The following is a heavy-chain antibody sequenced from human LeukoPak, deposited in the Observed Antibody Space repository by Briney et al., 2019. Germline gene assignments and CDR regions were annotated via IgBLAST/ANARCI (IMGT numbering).Heavy chain of an antibody. Sequence: GGSLRLSCAASGFTFSSYSMNWIRQAPGKGLEWVSSISSSSSYIYYADSVKGRFTISRDNAKNSLYLQMNSLRAEDTAVYYCARDGFEVGSYGYDVDYWGQGTLVTVSS. D-gene: IGHD5-18*01. CDR3: ARDGFEVGSYGYDVDY. V-gene: IGHV3-21*01. CDR1: GFTFSSYS. CDR2: ISSSSSYI. J-gene: IGHJ4*02.